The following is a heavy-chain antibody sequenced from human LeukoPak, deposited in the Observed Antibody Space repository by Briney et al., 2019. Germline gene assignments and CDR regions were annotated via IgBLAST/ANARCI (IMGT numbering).Heavy chain of an antibody. D-gene: IGHD6-25*01. V-gene: IGHV4-61*02. CDR2: IYTSGST. CDR3: ARDADRIAAGFDY. Sequence: SETLSLTCTVSGGSISSGSYYWSWIRQPAGKGLEWIGRIYTSGSTNYNPSLKSRFTISVDTSKNQFSLKLSSVTAADTAVYYCARDADRIAAGFDYWGQGTLVTVSS. J-gene: IGHJ4*02. CDR1: GGSISSGSYY.